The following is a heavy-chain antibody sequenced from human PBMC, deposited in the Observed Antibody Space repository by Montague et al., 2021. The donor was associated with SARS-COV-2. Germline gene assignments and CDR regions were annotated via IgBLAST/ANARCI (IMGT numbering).Heavy chain of an antibody. J-gene: IGHJ4*02. V-gene: IGHV6-1*01. Sequence: CAISEDSVASNDAASNRIKQSPSSGLEWLGRTCYRSTWYNDYAVSVTGRITINPDTSKNQFSLQLNSVTPEDTAVYYCAREGTVPGPRGIYFDDWGQGTLVTVSA. D-gene: IGHD1-1*01. CDR3: AREGTVPGPRGIYFDD. CDR1: EDSVASNDAA. CDR2: TCYRSTWYN.